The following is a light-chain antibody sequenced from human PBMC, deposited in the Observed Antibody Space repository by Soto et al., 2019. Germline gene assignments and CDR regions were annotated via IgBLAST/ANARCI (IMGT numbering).Light chain of an antibody. CDR2: GAS. J-gene: IGKJ3*01. Sequence: EIVLTQSPGTLSLSPGERATLSCRASQSVSSSYLAWYQQKPGQPPRLLIYGASSRATGIPDRFSGSGSGTDFTLTISRLEPEDFAVYYCQQYVSSPFTFGPGTKVDIK. CDR1: QSVSSSY. CDR3: QQYVSSPFT. V-gene: IGKV3-20*01.